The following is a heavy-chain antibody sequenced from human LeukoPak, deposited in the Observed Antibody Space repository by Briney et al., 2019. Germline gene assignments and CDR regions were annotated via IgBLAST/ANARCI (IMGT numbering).Heavy chain of an antibody. CDR3: AKAFREYGSSTYSSFDI. V-gene: IGHV3-30*18. D-gene: IGHD6-13*01. CDR1: GFTFSSYG. J-gene: IGHJ3*02. Sequence: QPGRSLRLSCAASGFTFSSYGMHWVRQAPGKGLEWVAVISYDGSNKYYADSVKGRFTISRDNSKNTLYLQMNSLRAEDTAVYYCAKAFREYGSSTYSSFDIWGQGTMVTVSS. CDR2: ISYDGSNK.